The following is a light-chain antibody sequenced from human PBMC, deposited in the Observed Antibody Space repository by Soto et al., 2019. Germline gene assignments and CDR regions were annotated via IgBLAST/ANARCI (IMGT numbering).Light chain of an antibody. CDR3: QSFDADFVI. CDR1: SGSIANNY. V-gene: IGLV6-57*04. Sequence: NFMLTQPPSVSESPGKTVTLSCTRSSGSIANNYVQWYPQRPGSAPTTVIYENKLRPSGCPGRFSGSTDGSSNSASLTISGLQAEDEADYYCQSFDADFVIFGGGTKLTVL. CDR2: ENK. J-gene: IGLJ2*01.